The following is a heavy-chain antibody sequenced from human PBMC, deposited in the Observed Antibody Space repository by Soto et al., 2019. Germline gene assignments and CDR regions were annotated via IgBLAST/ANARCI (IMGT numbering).Heavy chain of an antibody. CDR1: GFTFSSYA. CDR3: ATYPVCPNRYFDY. V-gene: IGHV3-23*01. J-gene: IGHJ4*02. CDR2: ITANSGST. D-gene: IGHD2-2*02. Sequence: GGSLRLSCAASGFTFSSYAMVWVRQAPGKGLEWVSTITANSGSTAYGDSVKGRFTISRDNSKSTRYLQMNSLSVEDTAAYYSATYPVCPNRYFDYWGQGTLVTVYS.